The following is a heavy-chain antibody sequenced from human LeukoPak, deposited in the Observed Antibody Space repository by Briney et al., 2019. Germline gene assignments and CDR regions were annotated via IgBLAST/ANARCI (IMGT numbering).Heavy chain of an antibody. D-gene: IGHD5-24*01. CDR2: TYYRSKWYN. CDR1: GDSVSSNSAA. CDR3: ARQNNTYHHYNLGWFDP. Sequence: SQTLSLTCAISGDSVSSNSAAWNWIRQSPSGGLEWLGRTYYRSKWYNDYAVSVKSRITTNPDTSKNQFSLQLSSVTPEDTAVYYCARQNNTYHHYNLGWFDPWGQGTLVTVSS. J-gene: IGHJ5*02. V-gene: IGHV6-1*01.